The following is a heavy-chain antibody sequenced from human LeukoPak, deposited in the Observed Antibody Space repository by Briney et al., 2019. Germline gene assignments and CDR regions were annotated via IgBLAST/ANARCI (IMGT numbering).Heavy chain of an antibody. CDR1: GFTFSGYS. CDR2: IRYDGSNK. V-gene: IGHV3-30*02. Sequence: GGSLRLSCAASGFTFSGYSMSWVRQAPGKGLEWVAFIRYDGSNKYYADSVKGRFTISRDNSKNTLYLQMNSLRAEDTAVYYCAKAGTGPNDAFDIWGQGTMVTVSS. D-gene: IGHD6-13*01. CDR3: AKAGTGPNDAFDI. J-gene: IGHJ3*02.